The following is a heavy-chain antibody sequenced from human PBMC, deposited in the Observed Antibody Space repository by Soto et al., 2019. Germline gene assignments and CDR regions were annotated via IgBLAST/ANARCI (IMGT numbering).Heavy chain of an antibody. Sequence: EVQLLESGGGLVQPGGSLRLSCAASGFTFSTYAMSWVRQAPGKGLEWVSAISANGGGTYYADSVKGRFTISRDNSNNILYLQMNSLRAEDTAVYYCAQLGYSSSSDYWGQGTLVTVSS. J-gene: IGHJ4*02. CDR2: ISANGGGT. D-gene: IGHD6-6*01. V-gene: IGHV3-23*01. CDR3: AQLGYSSSSDY. CDR1: GFTFSTYA.